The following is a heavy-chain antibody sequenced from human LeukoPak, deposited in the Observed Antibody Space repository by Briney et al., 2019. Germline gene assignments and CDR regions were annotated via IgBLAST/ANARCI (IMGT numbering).Heavy chain of an antibody. D-gene: IGHD3-22*01. J-gene: IGHJ3*02. Sequence: PGGSLRLSCAASGFTFSSYWMHWVRQAPGKGLVRVSRINSDGSSTSYADSVKGRFTISRDNAKNTLYLQMDSLRAEDTAVYYCARGPHYYDKSVAFDIWGQGTMVTVS. V-gene: IGHV3-74*01. CDR3: ARGPHYYDKSVAFDI. CDR1: GFTFSSYW. CDR2: INSDGSST.